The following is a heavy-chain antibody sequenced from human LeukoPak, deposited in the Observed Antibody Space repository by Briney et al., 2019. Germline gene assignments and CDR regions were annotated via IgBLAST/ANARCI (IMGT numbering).Heavy chain of an antibody. CDR1: GFTFSSYA. J-gene: IGHJ6*02. V-gene: IGHV3-30-3*01. CDR2: ISYDGSNK. Sequence: GGSLRLSCAASGFTFSSYAMHWVRQAPGKGLEWVAVISYDGSNKYYADSVKGRFTISRDNSKNTLYLQMNSLRAEDTAVYYCARDFGDVWGQGATVTVSS. CDR3: ARDFGDV. D-gene: IGHD3-3*01.